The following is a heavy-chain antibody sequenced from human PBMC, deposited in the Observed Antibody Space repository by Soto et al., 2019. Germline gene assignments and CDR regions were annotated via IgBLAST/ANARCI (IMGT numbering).Heavy chain of an antibody. Sequence: ETLSLTCTVSGGSISSSSYYWGWIRQPPGKGLEWIGSIYYSGSTYYNPSLKSRVTISVDTSKNQFSLKLSSVTAADTAVYYCASVTVAYYDFWSGYYSVDAFDIWGQGTMVTVS. J-gene: IGHJ3*02. D-gene: IGHD3-3*01. CDR3: ASVTVAYYDFWSGYYSVDAFDI. CDR1: GGSISSSSYY. CDR2: IYYSGST. V-gene: IGHV4-39*01.